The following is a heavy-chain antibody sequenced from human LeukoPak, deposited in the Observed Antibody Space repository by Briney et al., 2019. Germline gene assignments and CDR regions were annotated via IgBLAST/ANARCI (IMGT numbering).Heavy chain of an antibody. D-gene: IGHD4-17*01. CDR3: AKGFSYGDYAPFDY. CDR2: ISGSGGST. V-gene: IGHV3-23*01. J-gene: IGHJ4*02. CDR1: GFTFSSYA. Sequence: GGSLRLSCEASGFTFSSYAMSWVRQAPGKGLEWVSAISGSGGSTYYADSVKGRFTISRDNSKNTLYLQMNSLRAEDTAVYYCAKGFSYGDYAPFDYWGQGTLVTVSS.